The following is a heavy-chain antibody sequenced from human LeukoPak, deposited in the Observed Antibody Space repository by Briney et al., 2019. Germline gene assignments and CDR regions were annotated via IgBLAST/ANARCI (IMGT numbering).Heavy chain of an antibody. D-gene: IGHD1-1*01. CDR3: ASLTPYKRNDWGSNI. CDR1: CFTVISNY. CDR2: IYTRGST. J-gene: IGHJ3*02. Sequence: GGYLILSCSASCFTVISNYMTWFRRAPGKGLVWFSFIYTRGSTYYADSVKVRFTISRDNSKNTLYLQMNSLTVEDTAVYYCASLTPYKRNDWGSNIWGQGTVVTVSS. V-gene: IGHV3-53*01.